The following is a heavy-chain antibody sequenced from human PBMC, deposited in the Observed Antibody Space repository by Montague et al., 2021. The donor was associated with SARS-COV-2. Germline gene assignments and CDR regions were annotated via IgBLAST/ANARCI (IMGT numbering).Heavy chain of an antibody. CDR3: ARTEYNWNDWFDP. CDR1: GGSISSYY. Sequence: SETLSLTCSVSGGSISSYYWCWIRQSLRQGLEWIGYIFHSGITDYNHSLKSRVTISVDMSKNQFSLQPNSVTAADSAVYYCARTEYNWNDWFDPWGQGTLVTVSS. CDR2: IFHSGIT. V-gene: IGHV4-59*13. D-gene: IGHD1-20*01. J-gene: IGHJ5*02.